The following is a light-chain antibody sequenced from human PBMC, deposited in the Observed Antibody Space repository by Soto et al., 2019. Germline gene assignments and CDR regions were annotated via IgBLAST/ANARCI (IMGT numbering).Light chain of an antibody. CDR1: SSDVGGYNY. V-gene: IGLV2-8*01. CDR3: SSYAGSSNYVL. CDR2: EVS. J-gene: IGLJ2*01. Sequence: QSALTQPASVSGSPGQSITISCTGTSSDVGGYNYVSWYQQHPGKAPKLMIYEVSKRPSGVPDRFSGSKSGNTASLTVSGLQAEDEADYYCSSYAGSSNYVLFGGGTKLTVL.